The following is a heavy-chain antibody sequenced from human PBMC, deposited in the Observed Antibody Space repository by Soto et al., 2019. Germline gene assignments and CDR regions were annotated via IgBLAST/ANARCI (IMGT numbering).Heavy chain of an antibody. D-gene: IGHD3-10*01. J-gene: IGHJ6*02. CDR2: MNPNSGNT. Sequence: ASVKVSCKASGYTFTSYDINWVRQATGQGLEWMGWMNPNSGNTGYAQKFQGRVTMTRNTSISTAYIELSSLRSEDTAVYYCARGGQYGSGSYRYYYYGMDVWGQGTTVTVSS. V-gene: IGHV1-8*01. CDR3: ARGGQYGSGSYRYYYYGMDV. CDR1: GYTFTSYD.